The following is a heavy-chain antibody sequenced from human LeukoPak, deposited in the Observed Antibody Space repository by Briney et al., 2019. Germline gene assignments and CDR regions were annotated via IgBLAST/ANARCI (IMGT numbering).Heavy chain of an antibody. V-gene: IGHV1-69*04. CDR2: IIPILGIA. J-gene: IGHJ4*02. CDR3: STGSFHFDQ. Sequence: SVKVSCKVSGGTFSSYAISWVRQAPGQGLEWMGRIIPILGIANYAQKFQGRVTITADKSTSTAYMELSSLRSEDTAVYYCSTGSFHFDQWGQGTLVTVSS. CDR1: GGTFSSYA. D-gene: IGHD3-3*02.